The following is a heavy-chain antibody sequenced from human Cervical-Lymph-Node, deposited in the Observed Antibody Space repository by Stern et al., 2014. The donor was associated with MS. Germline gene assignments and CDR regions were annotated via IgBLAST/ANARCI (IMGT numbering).Heavy chain of an antibody. J-gene: IGHJ3*02. CDR2: IYYSGST. V-gene: IGHV4-39*01. CDR1: GGSISSSSYY. CDR3: ARHGYCSSTSCLGAFDI. D-gene: IGHD2-2*03. Sequence: QLVESGPGLVKPSETLSLTCTVSGGSISSSSYYWGWIRQPPGKGLEWLGSIYYSGSTYYNPSLKSRVTLSVDTSKNTISPRLSSVTAADTAVYYCARHGYCSSTSCLGAFDIWGQGTMVTVSS.